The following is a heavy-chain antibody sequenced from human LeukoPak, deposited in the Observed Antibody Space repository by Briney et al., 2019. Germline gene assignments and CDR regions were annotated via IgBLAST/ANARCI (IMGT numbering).Heavy chain of an antibody. CDR3: ASHGGQSSAPFIDY. J-gene: IGHJ4*02. CDR1: GFAFSGNY. Sequence: GGSLRLSCVASGFAFSGNYMSWVRQAPGRGLEWVSLTSGTIDTSYTDSVRGRFTISRDNSKNMVYLQMNSLRAEDTAVYYCASHGGQSSAPFIDYWGQGTLVTVSS. D-gene: IGHD3-10*01. CDR2: TSGTIDT. V-gene: IGHV3-66*04.